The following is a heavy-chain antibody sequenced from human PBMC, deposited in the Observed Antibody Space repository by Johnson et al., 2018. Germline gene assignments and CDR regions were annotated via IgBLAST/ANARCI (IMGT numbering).Heavy chain of an antibody. J-gene: IGHJ3*02. CDR3: AKEIYGPTAVRDDAFDI. Sequence: VQLVESGGGLVQXGGSXRLXCAASGFTFSSYAMSWVRQAPGKGLEWVSAISGSGGSTYYADSVKGRFTIPRDNSKNTLYLQMNSLRAEDTAVYYCAKEIYGPTAVRDDAFDIWGQGTMVTVSS. CDR2: ISGSGGST. D-gene: IGHD3-10*01. CDR1: GFTFSSYA. V-gene: IGHV3-23*04.